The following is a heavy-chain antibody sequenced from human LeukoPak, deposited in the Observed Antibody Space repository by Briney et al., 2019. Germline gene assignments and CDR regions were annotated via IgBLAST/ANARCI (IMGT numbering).Heavy chain of an antibody. CDR2: IIPIFGTA. CDR3: AREAGELYFDY. Sequence: SVKVSCKASGGTFSSYAISWVRQAPGQGLEWMGGIIPIFGTANYAQTFQGRGTITTDESTSTAYMELSSLRSEDTAVYYCAREAGELYFDYGDRGTLVTFSS. V-gene: IGHV1-69*05. D-gene: IGHD1-26*01. CDR1: GGTFSSYA. J-gene: IGHJ4*02.